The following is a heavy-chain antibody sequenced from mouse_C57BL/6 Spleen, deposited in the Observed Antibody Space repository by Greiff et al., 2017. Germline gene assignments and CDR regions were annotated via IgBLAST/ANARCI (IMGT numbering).Heavy chain of an antibody. Sequence: QVHVKQPGAELVKPGASVKLSCKASGYTFTSYWMHWVKQRPGRGLEWIGRIDPNSGGTKYNEKFKSKATLTVDKPSSTAYMQLSSLTSEDSAVYYCARRNDYDEKGDYCDYWGQGTTLTVSS. D-gene: IGHD2-4*01. V-gene: IGHV1-72*01. CDR2: IDPNSGGT. CDR3: ARRNDYDEKGDYCDY. CDR1: GYTFTSYW. J-gene: IGHJ2*01.